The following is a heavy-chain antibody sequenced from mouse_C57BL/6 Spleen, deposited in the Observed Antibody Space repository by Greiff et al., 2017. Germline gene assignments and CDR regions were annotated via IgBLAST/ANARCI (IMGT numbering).Heavy chain of an antibody. CDR3: VRHSYDSDAMDY. D-gene: IGHD2-12*01. Sequence: EVKLVESGGGLVQPKGSLKLSCAASGFSFNTYAMNWVRQAPGKGLEWVARIRSKSNNYATYYTDSVKDRITISRDDSESMLYLQMNNLKTEDTAMYYCVRHSYDSDAMDYWGQGTSVTVSS. J-gene: IGHJ4*01. V-gene: IGHV10-1*01. CDR1: GFSFNTYA. CDR2: IRSKSNNYAT.